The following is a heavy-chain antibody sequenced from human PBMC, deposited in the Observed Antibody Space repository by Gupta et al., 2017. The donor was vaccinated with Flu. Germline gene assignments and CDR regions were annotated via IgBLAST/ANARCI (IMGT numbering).Heavy chain of an antibody. J-gene: IGHJ6*02. CDR3: AKGAGNWNPPPIYYYGMDV. V-gene: IGHV3-23*01. D-gene: IGHD1-1*01. Sequence: GRFTISRDNSKNTLYLQMNSLRAEDTAVYYCAKGAGNWNPPPIYYYGMDVWGQGTTVTVSS.